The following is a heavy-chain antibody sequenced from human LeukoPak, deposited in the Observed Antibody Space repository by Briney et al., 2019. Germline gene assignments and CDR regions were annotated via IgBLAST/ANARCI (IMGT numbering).Heavy chain of an antibody. V-gene: IGHV3-7*01. CDR3: ARGLLWLF. CDR1: GFTFDDYA. J-gene: IGHJ4*02. CDR2: IKQDGSEK. Sequence: PGRSLRLSCAASGFTFDDYAMHWVRQAPGKGLEWVANIKQDGSEKYYVDSVKGRFTISRDNAKNSVYLQMNSLRVEDTAVYYCARGLLWLFGGQGTLVTVSS. D-gene: IGHD3-10*01.